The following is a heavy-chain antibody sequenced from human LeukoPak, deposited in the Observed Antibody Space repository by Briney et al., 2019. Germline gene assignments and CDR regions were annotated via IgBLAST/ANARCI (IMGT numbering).Heavy chain of an antibody. J-gene: IGHJ6*03. CDR3: ARGAEAVAGILYYYYYMDV. Sequence: SETLSFTCTVSGGSISSYYWSWIRQPPGKGLEWIGYIYYSGSTNYNPSLKSRVTISVDTSKNQFSLKLSSVTAADTAVYYCARGAEAVAGILYYYYYMDVWGKGTTVTVSS. CDR1: GGSISSYY. V-gene: IGHV4-59*01. D-gene: IGHD6-19*01. CDR2: IYYSGST.